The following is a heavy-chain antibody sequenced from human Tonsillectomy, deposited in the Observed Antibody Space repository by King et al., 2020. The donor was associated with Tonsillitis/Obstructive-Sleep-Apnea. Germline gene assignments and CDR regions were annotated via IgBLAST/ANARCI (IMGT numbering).Heavy chain of an antibody. D-gene: IGHD3-3*01. Sequence: LQLQESGPGLVKPSETLSLTCTVSGGSISSSSYYWGWIRQPPGKGLEWIGSIYYSGSTYYNPSLKSRVTISVDTSKNQFSLKLSSVTAADTAVYYCARLGGYYEFWSGYAHPFYYYYYMDVWGKGATVTVSS. V-gene: IGHV4-39*01. CDR2: IYYSGST. J-gene: IGHJ6*03. CDR1: GGSISSSSYY. CDR3: ARLGGYYEFWSGYAHPFYYYYYMDV.